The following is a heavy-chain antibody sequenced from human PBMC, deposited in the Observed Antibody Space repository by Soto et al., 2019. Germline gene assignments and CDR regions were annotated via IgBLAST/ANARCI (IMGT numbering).Heavy chain of an antibody. V-gene: IGHV1-18*01. J-gene: IGHJ4*02. CDR3: ARGSYCSCGSCYPLFYY. CDR1: GYTFTSYV. CDR2: ISAYNGNT. Sequence: ASVKVSCKASGYTFTSYVISWVRQAPGQGLEWMGWISAYNGNTNYAQKLQGRVTMTTDTSTSTAYMELRSLRSDDTAVYYCARGSYCSCGSCYPLFYYWGQGALVTVSS. D-gene: IGHD2-15*01.